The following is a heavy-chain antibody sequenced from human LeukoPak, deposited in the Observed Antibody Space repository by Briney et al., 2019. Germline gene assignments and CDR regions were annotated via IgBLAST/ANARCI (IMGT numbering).Heavy chain of an antibody. V-gene: IGHV3-21*01. J-gene: IGHJ4*02. CDR2: ISSSSSYI. D-gene: IGHD1-26*01. Sequence: GSLRLSCAASGFTFSNYNMNWVRQAPGKGLEWVSAISSSSSYIYYADSVKGRFTISRDNAKNSLYLQMNSLRAEDTAVYHCARALSGSYSRAEFWGQGTLVTVSS. CDR3: ARALSGSYSRAEF. CDR1: GFTFSNYN.